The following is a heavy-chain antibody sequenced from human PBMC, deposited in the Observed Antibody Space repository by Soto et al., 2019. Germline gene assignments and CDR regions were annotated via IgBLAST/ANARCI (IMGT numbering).Heavy chain of an antibody. V-gene: IGHV3-73*02. CDR2: IRSKANAYAT. CDR1: GFTFSGSA. J-gene: IGHJ4*02. Sequence: EVQLVESGGGLVQPGGSLKLSCAASGFTFSGSAMHWVRQASGKGLEWVGRIRSKANAYATEYAASVKGRFTISRDDSKNTAYLQMNSLKTEDTAVYYCTRHLGDCWGQGTLVTVSS. CDR3: TRHLGDC.